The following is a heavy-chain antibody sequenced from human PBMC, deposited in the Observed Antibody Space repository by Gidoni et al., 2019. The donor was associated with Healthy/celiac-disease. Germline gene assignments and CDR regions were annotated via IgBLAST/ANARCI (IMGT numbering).Heavy chain of an antibody. CDR2: IFSNDEK. V-gene: IGHV2-26*01. J-gene: IGHJ4*02. D-gene: IGHD3-10*01. CDR1: GFSLSNARMG. Sequence: QVTLKESGPVLVKPTETLTRTCTVSGFSLSNARMGVSWIRQPHGKALEWLAHIFSNDEKSYSTSLKSRLTISKDTSKSQVVLTMTNMDPVDTATYYCARVYYYGSGSYYVDYWGQGTLVTVSS. CDR3: ARVYYYGSGSYYVDY.